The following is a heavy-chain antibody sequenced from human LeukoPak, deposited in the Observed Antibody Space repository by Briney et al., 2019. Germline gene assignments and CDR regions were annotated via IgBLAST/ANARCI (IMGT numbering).Heavy chain of an antibody. V-gene: IGHV3-23*01. CDR2: ISGTGSST. CDR3: AKASVAIPQYCNS. D-gene: IGHD2-2*02. Sequence: GGSLRLSCAASGFTFSTYAMHWVRQAPGKGLEWVSTISGTGSSTYYADSAKGRFTISRDNSKDTLFLQLNSLTAADTAMYFCAKASVAIPQYCNSWGQGTLVTVSS. CDR1: GFTFSTYA. J-gene: IGHJ5*02.